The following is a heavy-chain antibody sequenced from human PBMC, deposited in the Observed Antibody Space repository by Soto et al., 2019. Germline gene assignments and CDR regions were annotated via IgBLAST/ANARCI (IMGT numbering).Heavy chain of an antibody. CDR1: GGSTSSYY. CDR3: AATSRY. V-gene: IGHV4-59*01. J-gene: IGHJ4*02. CDR2: IYYSGST. Sequence: PSETLSLTGSGSGGSTSSYYWSWIRQPPGKGLEWIGYIYYSGSTDYSPSLKSRVTMSIDTSQNQVSLKLTSVTTADTAVYYCAATSRYWGQGTLVTVSS.